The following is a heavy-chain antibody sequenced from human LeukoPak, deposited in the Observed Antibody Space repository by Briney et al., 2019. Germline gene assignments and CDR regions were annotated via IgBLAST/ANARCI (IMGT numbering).Heavy chain of an antibody. CDR1: GFTFSGFW. CDR3: ARSSYSSSSSV. V-gene: IGHV3-7*03. CDR2: INSDGSEG. J-gene: IGHJ3*01. Sequence: PGGSLRLSCEVSGFTFSGFWMSWSRQAPGKGLEWVASINSDGSEGYYADVVKGRFTISGDNAKNSLYLQINSLRAEDTAVYYCARSSYSSSSSVWGQGTMVTVSS. D-gene: IGHD6-6*01.